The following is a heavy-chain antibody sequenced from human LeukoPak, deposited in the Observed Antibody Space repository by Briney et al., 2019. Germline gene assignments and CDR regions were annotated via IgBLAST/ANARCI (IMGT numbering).Heavy chain of an antibody. D-gene: IGHD3-10*01. J-gene: IGHJ4*02. CDR3: AKDFLYYYGSGSRFDH. Sequence: PGGSLRLSCAASGFTFSSYWMTWVRQAPGKGLEWVSSISGSGGTTYYADSVKGRFTISRDNPKNTLYLQMNSLRAEDTAVYYCAKDFLYYYGSGSRFDHWGQGTLAPVSS. CDR2: ISGSGGTT. V-gene: IGHV3-23*01. CDR1: GFTFSSYW.